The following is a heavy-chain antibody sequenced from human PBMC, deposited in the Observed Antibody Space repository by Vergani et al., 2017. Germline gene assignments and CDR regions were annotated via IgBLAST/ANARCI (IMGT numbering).Heavy chain of an antibody. J-gene: IGHJ6*03. CDR2: INAGNGNT. D-gene: IGHD3-3*01. V-gene: IGHV1-3*01. CDR3: ARDXGHYDFWSGYTYYYMDV. CDR1: GYTFTSYA. Sequence: QVQLVQSGAEVKKPGASVKVSCKASGYTFTSYAMHWVRQAPGQRFEWMGWINAGNGNTKYSQKFQGRVTITRDTSASTAYMELSSLRSEDTAVYYCARDXGHYDFWSGYTYYYMDVWGKGTTVTVSS.